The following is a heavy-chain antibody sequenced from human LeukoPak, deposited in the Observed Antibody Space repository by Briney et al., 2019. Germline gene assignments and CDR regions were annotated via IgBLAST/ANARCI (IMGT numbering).Heavy chain of an antibody. CDR3: ARVKHCGGDCYSAFDI. Sequence: ASVKVSCKASGYTFTGYYMHWVRQAPGQGLEWMGWINPNSGGTNYAQKFQGWVTMTRDTSISTAYMELSRLRSDDTAVYYCARVKHCGGDCYSAFDIWGQGTMVTVSS. CDR2: INPNSGGT. D-gene: IGHD2-21*02. V-gene: IGHV1-2*04. J-gene: IGHJ3*02. CDR1: GYTFTGYY.